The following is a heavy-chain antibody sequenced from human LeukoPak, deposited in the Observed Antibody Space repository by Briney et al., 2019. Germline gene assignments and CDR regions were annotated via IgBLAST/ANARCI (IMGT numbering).Heavy chain of an antibody. D-gene: IGHD6-13*01. CDR3: ARELASSSWSPFDY. CDR1: GGSISSYY. CDR2: IYYSGST. J-gene: IGHJ4*02. Sequence: SETLSLTCTVSGGSISSYYWSWIRQPPGKGLEWIGYIYYSGSTNYNPSLKSRVTISVDTSKNQFSLKLSSVTAADTAVYYCARELASSSWSPFDYWGQGTLVTVSS. V-gene: IGHV4-59*01.